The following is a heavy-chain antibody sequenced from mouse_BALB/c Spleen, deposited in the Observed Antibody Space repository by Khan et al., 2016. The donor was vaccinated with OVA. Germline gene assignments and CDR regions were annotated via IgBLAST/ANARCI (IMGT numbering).Heavy chain of an antibody. CDR2: IYPGSGNV. J-gene: IGHJ2*01. Sequence: QVRLQQSGAELARPGASVKLSCKASGYTFTDYYITWVKQRTGQGLEWIGEIYPGSGNVYYNENFKGKATLTADKSSSTTYMHLSSLTSEDSAAYFCARMDTTSLDYWGQGTTLTVSS. CDR1: GYTFTDYY. V-gene: IGHV1-77*01. CDR3: ARMDTTSLDY. D-gene: IGHD4-1*02.